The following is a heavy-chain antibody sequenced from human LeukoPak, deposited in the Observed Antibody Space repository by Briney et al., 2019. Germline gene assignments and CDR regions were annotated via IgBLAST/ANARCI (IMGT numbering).Heavy chain of an antibody. D-gene: IGHD3-22*01. Sequence: PSETLSPTCAIYGGSFSDYYWSWIRQPPGKGLEWIGEINHSGSTNYNPSLTSRVTMSVDTSKNQFSLKLSSVTAADTAVYYCARGPPRDFGTSGFYYNYWGQGTRVTASS. CDR2: INHSGST. J-gene: IGHJ4*02. CDR1: GGSFSDYY. V-gene: IGHV4-34*01. CDR3: ARGPPRDFGTSGFYYNY.